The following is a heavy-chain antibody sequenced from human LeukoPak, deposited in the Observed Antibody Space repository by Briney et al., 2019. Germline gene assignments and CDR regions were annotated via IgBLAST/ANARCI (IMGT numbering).Heavy chain of an antibody. J-gene: IGHJ5*02. Sequence: SETLSLTCAVYGGSFSGYYWSWIRQPPGKGLEWIGEINHSGSTNYNPSLKSRVTISVDTSKNQFSLKLSSVTAADTAVYYCARVFTMVRGVIGGTNWFDPWGQGTLVTVSS. CDR3: ARVFTMVRGVIGGTNWFDP. V-gene: IGHV4-34*01. D-gene: IGHD3-10*01. CDR2: INHSGST. CDR1: GGSFSGYY.